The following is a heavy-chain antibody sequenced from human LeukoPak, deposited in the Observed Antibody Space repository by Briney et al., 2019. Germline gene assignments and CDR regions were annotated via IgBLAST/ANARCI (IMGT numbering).Heavy chain of an antibody. Sequence: GGSLRLSCAASEFTFSNYAMSWVRQAPGKGLEWVSAISGSGGSTYYADSVKGRFTISRDNSKNTLYLQMNSLRAEDTAVYYCAKDMAVETYYYDSSGYRLDYWGQGALVTVSS. CDR3: AKDMAVETYYYDSSGYRLDY. V-gene: IGHV3-23*01. CDR2: ISGSGGST. J-gene: IGHJ4*02. D-gene: IGHD3-22*01. CDR1: EFTFSNYA.